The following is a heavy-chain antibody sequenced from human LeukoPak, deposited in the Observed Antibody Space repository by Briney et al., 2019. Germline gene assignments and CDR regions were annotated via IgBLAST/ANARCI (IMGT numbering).Heavy chain of an antibody. CDR3: ARDGGDCAGDSCYVDY. V-gene: IGHV3-20*04. J-gene: IGHJ4*02. Sequence: PGGSLRLSCAASGFTFDDYGMSWVRQAPGEGLEWVSGIKWNGGSTGYADSVKGRFTISRDNAKNSLYLQMNSLRAEDTALYYCARDGGDCAGDSCYVDYWGQGTLVTVSS. CDR1: GFTFDDYG. CDR2: IKWNGGST. D-gene: IGHD2-21*01.